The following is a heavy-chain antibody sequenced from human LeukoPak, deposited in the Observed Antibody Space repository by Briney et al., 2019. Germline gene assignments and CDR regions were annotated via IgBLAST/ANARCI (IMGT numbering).Heavy chain of an antibody. CDR2: INHSGST. CDR3: ATYYDILTGYRRAQKDNWFDP. V-gene: IGHV4-34*01. CDR1: GGSFSSYY. D-gene: IGHD3-9*01. J-gene: IGHJ5*02. Sequence: PSETLSLTCAVYGGSFSSYYWSWIRQPPGKRLEWIGEINHSGSTNYNPSLKSRVTISVDTSKNQFSLKLSSVTAADTAVYYCATYYDILTGYRRAQKDNWFDPWGQGTLVTVSS.